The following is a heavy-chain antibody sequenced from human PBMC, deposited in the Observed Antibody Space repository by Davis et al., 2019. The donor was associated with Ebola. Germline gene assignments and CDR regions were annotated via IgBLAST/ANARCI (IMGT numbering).Heavy chain of an antibody. CDR2: IRSKAYGGTT. CDR1: GFTFGDYA. V-gene: IGHV3-49*04. Sequence: GSLRLSCTASGFTFGDYAMSWVRQAPGKGLEWVGFIRSKAYGGTTEYAASVKGRFTISRDDSKSIAYLQMNSLKTEDTAVYYCTRDLLYYPIYYWGQGTLVTVSS. D-gene: IGHD2-2*02. CDR3: TRDLLYYPIYY. J-gene: IGHJ4*02.